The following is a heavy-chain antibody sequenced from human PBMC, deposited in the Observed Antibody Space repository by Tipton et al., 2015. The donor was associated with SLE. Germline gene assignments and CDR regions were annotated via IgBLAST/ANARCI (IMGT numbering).Heavy chain of an antibody. CDR2: IYYGGTI. Sequence: TLSLTCAVSSYSISNDNWWGWIRQPPGKGLEWIGHIYYGGTIYYNPSLKSRVTMSIDTSKNQFSLKLSSVTDVDTAVYYCARTAGRSVKLWYFDLWGRGTLVTVSS. CDR1: SYSISNDNW. CDR3: ARTAGRSVKLWYFDL. D-gene: IGHD1-14*01. J-gene: IGHJ2*01. V-gene: IGHV4-28*02.